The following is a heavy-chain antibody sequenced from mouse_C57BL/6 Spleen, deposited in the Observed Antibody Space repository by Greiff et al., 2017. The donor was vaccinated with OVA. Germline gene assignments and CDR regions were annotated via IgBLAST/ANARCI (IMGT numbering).Heavy chain of an antibody. D-gene: IGHD2-3*01. V-gene: IGHV1-39*01. CDR2: INPNYGTT. Sequence: VHVKQSGPELVKPGASVKISCKASGYSFPDYNMNWVKQSNGKSLEWIGVINPNYGTTSYNQKFKGKATLTVDQSSSTAYMKLNSLTSEDSAVYYCARSNDGYYPYVDYWGQGTTLTVSS. J-gene: IGHJ2*01. CDR1: GYSFPDYN. CDR3: ARSNDGYYPYVDY.